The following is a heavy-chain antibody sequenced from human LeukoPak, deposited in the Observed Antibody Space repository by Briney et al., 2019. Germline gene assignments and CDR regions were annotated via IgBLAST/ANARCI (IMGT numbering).Heavy chain of an antibody. V-gene: IGHV3-30*02. CDR2: IRYDGSNK. Sequence: GGSLRLSCAASGFTFSSYGMHWVRQAPGKGLEWVAFIRYDGSNKHYADSVKGRFTISRDNSKNTLYLQMNSLRAEDTAVYYCAKDYSHLWFGELSHWGQGTLVTVSS. CDR3: AKDYSHLWFGELSH. D-gene: IGHD3-10*01. CDR1: GFTFSSYG. J-gene: IGHJ4*02.